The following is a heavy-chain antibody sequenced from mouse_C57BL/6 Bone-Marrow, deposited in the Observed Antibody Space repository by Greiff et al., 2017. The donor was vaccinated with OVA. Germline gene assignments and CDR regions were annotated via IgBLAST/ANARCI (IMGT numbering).Heavy chain of an antibody. CDR2: IDPENGDT. Sequence: EVQLQQSGAELVRPGASVKLSCTASGFNIKDDYMHWVKQRPEQGLEWIGWIDPENGDTEYASKFQGKATITADTSSNTAYLQLSSLTSEDTAVYYCTPDYYGSPKGYAMDYGGQGTSVTVSA. J-gene: IGHJ4*01. V-gene: IGHV14-4*01. CDR3: TPDYYGSPKGYAMDY. D-gene: IGHD1-1*01. CDR1: GFNIKDDY.